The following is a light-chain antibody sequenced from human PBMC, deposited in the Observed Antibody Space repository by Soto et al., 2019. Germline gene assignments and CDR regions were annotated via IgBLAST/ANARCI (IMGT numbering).Light chain of an antibody. J-gene: IGKJ5*01. CDR1: ESVSSK. CDR2: DAS. V-gene: IGKV3-15*01. Sequence: EIVMTQSASTLSVYPGERASLSFWASESVSSKLVWYQKKPGQAPRLLIHDASTRATGIPARFSGSGSGTEFILTISSVESEDFAIYYCQQHNDWPTFGQGTRLE. CDR3: QQHNDWPT.